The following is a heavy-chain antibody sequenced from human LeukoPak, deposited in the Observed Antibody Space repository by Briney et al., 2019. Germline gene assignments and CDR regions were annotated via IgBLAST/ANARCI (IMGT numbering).Heavy chain of an antibody. J-gene: IGHJ6*03. D-gene: IGHD5-12*01. CDR2: IYYSGST. V-gene: IGHV4-59*01. Sequence: SETLSLTCTVSGGSISSYYWSWIRQPPGKGLEWIGYIYYSGSTNYNPSLKSRVTISVDTSKNQFSLKLSSVTAADTAVYYCARTGYSGYYYMDVWGKGTTVTVSS. CDR1: GGSISSYY. CDR3: ARTGYSGYYYMDV.